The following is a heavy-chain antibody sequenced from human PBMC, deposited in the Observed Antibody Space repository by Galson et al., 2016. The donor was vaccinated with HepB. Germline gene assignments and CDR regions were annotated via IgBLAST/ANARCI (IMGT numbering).Heavy chain of an antibody. D-gene: IGHD3-3*01. CDR3: VRPRDGGYYHRYFEY. CDR1: GASMYSDY. J-gene: IGHJ4*02. CDR2: LHSSGRT. Sequence: SETLSLTCKVSGASMYSDYWTWIRQAPGKGLEWIANLHSSGRTNYNPDLQSRVSISVDRSQSLLSLEVTSVTAADTAVYFCVRPRDGGYYHRYFEYWGPGILVTVSS. V-gene: IGHV4-59*01.